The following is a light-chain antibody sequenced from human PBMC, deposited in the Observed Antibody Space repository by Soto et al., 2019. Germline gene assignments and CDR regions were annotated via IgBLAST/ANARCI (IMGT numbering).Light chain of an antibody. V-gene: IGKV1-5*03. CDR1: QSIGDW. Sequence: DVQMAQSPSTLSASVGDRVTITCRASQSIGDWLAWFQQKPGKAPALLIYRASYLESGVPSRFSGSRSGAEFTRTFSSLQPDDFSAYYGQHYSTYSGTFGPGTTVEIK. CDR3: QHYSTYSGT. J-gene: IGKJ3*01. CDR2: RAS.